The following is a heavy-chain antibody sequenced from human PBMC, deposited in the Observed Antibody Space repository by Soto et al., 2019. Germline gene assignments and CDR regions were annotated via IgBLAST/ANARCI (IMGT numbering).Heavy chain of an antibody. CDR1: GGYISSGDYS. CDR3: ARQGPRGWLAYNWFDP. J-gene: IGHJ5*02. D-gene: IGHD3-10*01. V-gene: IGHV4-30-2*01. CDR2: IYHSGST. Sequence: SETLSLTCTVSGGYISSGDYSWSWIRKPPGKGLEWIGYIYHSGSTYYNPSLKSRVTISVDTSKNQFSLKLSSVTAADTAVYYCARQGPRGWLAYNWFDPWGQGTLVTVSS.